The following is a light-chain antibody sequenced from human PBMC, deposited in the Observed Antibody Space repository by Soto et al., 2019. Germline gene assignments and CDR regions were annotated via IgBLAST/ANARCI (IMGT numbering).Light chain of an antibody. J-gene: IGLJ1*01. CDR1: SSDVGGYNL. V-gene: IGLV2-23*01. CDR3: YSYAGSSTYV. Sequence: QSALTQPASVSGSPGQSITISCTGTSSDVGGYNLVSWYQQHPGKAPKVMIYEGSKRPSGVSNRFSGSKSGNTASLTISGLQAEDEADYYCYSYAGSSTYVFGTGTKVTVL. CDR2: EGS.